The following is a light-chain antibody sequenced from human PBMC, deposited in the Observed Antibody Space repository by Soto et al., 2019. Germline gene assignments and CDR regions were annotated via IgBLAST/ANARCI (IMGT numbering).Light chain of an antibody. V-gene: IGKV1-5*01. CDR1: QSIGSW. CDR3: QHHGA. Sequence: DIQMPQSPSTLPASVGDRVPITCRASQSIGSWLAWYQQKPGKAPKLLIYEASILESGDPPRFSGSGSGTEFTLTVSSRQPDDCATYYCQHHGAFGQGTKVEIK. J-gene: IGKJ1*01. CDR2: EAS.